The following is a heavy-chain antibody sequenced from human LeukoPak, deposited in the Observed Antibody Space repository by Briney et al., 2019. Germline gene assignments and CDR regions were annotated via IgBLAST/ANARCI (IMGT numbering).Heavy chain of an antibody. D-gene: IGHD6-6*01. Sequence: PGCSLRLSCAASGFTFSSHGMHWVCQAPGKGLEWVAFIRYDGSNKYYADSVKRRFTISRDNSKNTLYLQMHSLRAEDTAVYYCAKDWGSSSGGWFDPWGQGTLVTVSS. CDR3: AKDWGSSSGGWFDP. J-gene: IGHJ5*02. CDR2: IRYDGSNK. V-gene: IGHV3-30*02. CDR1: GFTFSSHG.